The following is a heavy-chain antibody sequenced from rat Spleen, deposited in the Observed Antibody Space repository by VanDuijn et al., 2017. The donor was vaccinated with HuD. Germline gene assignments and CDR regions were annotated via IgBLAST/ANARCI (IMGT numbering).Heavy chain of an antibody. V-gene: IGHV5-25*01. CDR2: ISPSGGST. CDR3: ARPHNDRYVMDA. D-gene: IGHD1-10*01. CDR1: GLSFSNYD. J-gene: IGHJ4*01. Sequence: EVQLVESGGGLVQPGRSMKLSCTASGLSFSNYDMAWVRQAPTKGLEWVASISPSGGSTYYRDSVKGRFTVSRDNAKSTLYLQMDSLRSEDTATYYFARPHNDRYVMDAWGQGTSVTVSS.